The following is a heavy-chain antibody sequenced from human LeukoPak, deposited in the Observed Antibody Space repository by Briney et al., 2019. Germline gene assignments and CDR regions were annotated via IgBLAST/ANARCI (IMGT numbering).Heavy chain of an antibody. D-gene: IGHD3-16*01. V-gene: IGHV3-23*01. J-gene: IGHJ4*02. CDR3: AKMLIIAYYFDY. Sequence: GGSLRLSCAASGFTFSSNAMSWVRQAPGKGLEWVSTISNSGSNTYYADSVKGRFTISRDNFKNTLYLQMNSLRAEDTAVYYCAKMLIIAYYFDYWGQGTLVTVSS. CDR2: ISNSGSNT. CDR1: GFTFSSNA.